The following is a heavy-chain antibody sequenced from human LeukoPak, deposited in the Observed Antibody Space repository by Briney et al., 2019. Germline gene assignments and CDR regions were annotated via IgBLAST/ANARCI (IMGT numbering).Heavy chain of an antibody. D-gene: IGHD2-21*02. CDR1: GFSLSTSGMR. Sequence: SGPALVKPTQTLTLTCTFSGFSLSTSGMRVSWIRQPPGKALEWLARIDWDDDKFYRTSLKTRLTISKDTSKNQVVLTMTNMDPVDTATYYCARVRCGGDCYPDYWGQGTLVTVSS. CDR2: IDWDDDK. CDR3: ARVRCGGDCYPDY. V-gene: IGHV2-70*04. J-gene: IGHJ4*02.